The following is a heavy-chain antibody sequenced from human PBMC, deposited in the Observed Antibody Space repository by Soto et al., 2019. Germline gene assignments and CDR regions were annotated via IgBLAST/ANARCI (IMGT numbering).Heavy chain of an antibody. D-gene: IGHD2-15*01. CDR2: IYSGGST. Sequence: GGSLRLSCAASGFTVSSNYMSWVRQAPGKGLEWVSVIYSGGSTYYADSVKGRFTISRDNSKNTLYLQMNSLRAEDTAVYYCAKDKDIVVVVAAPRAFDIWGQGTMVTVSS. V-gene: IGHV3-53*01. CDR3: AKDKDIVVVVAAPRAFDI. J-gene: IGHJ3*02. CDR1: GFTVSSNY.